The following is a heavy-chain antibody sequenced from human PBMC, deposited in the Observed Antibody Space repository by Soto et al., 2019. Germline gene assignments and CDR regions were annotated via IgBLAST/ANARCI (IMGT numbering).Heavy chain of an antibody. CDR1: GFTCSSYW. J-gene: IGHJ4*02. D-gene: IGHD2-2*01. CDR3: ARGGGASDY. CDR2: IKQDGSDK. V-gene: IGHV3-7*04. Sequence: EVELVESGGGLVQPGGSLRLSCAASGFTCSSYWMSWVRQAPGKGLEWVANIKQDGSDKYYVDSVKCRFTISRDNAKNSLYLQMNSLRAEDTAIYYCARGGGASDYWGQGTLVTVSS.